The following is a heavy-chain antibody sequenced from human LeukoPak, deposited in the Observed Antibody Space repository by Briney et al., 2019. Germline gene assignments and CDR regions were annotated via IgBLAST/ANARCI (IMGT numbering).Heavy chain of an antibody. D-gene: IGHD1-26*01. V-gene: IGHV1-18*01. Sequence: ASVKVSCKASGYTFISYGISWVRQAPGQGLEWMGWISAHNGNTNYAQKLQGRVTMTKDTSTTTAYMELRSLRSDDTAIYYCARDATRSVIVGAEDGFDYWGQGTLVTVSS. J-gene: IGHJ4*02. CDR1: GYTFISYG. CDR2: ISAHNGNT. CDR3: ARDATRSVIVGAEDGFDY.